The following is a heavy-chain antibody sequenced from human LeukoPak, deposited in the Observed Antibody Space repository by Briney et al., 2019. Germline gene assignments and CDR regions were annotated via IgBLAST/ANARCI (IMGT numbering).Heavy chain of an antibody. Sequence: WGSLRLSCAASGFTFSSYSMNWVRQAPGKGLEWVSSISSSSSYIYYADSVKGRFTISRDNDKNSLYLQMNSLRAEDTAVYYCARDYYGSGSYDRFDYWGQGTLVTVSS. J-gene: IGHJ4*02. CDR3: ARDYYGSGSYDRFDY. CDR1: GFTFSSYS. CDR2: ISSSSSYI. D-gene: IGHD3-10*01. V-gene: IGHV3-21*01.